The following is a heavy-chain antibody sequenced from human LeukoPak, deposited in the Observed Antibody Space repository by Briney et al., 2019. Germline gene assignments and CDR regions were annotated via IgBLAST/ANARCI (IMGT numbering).Heavy chain of an antibody. Sequence: SETLSLTCAVYGGSFSGYYWSWIRQPPGKGLEWIGEINHSGSTNYNPSLKSRVTISVDTSKNQISLRLSSVTAADTAVYYCARRVVVVIVGQKNWFDPWGQGTLVTVSS. D-gene: IGHD2-2*01. CDR1: GGSFSGYY. V-gene: IGHV4-34*01. CDR2: INHSGST. J-gene: IGHJ5*02. CDR3: ARRVVVVIVGQKNWFDP.